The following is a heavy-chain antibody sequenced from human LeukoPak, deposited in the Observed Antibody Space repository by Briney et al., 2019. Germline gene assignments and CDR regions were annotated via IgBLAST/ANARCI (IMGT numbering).Heavy chain of an antibody. V-gene: IGHV3-21*01. D-gene: IGHD3-22*01. CDR1: GFSFSSYS. CDR3: ARDLYRIVVVPHYFDY. CDR2: ISSSSSYK. J-gene: IGHJ4*02. Sequence: PGGSLRLSCAASGFSFSSYSMNWVRQAPGKGLEWVSAISSSSSYKYYADSLKGRFTISRDNAKNSLYLQMNSLRAEDTAVYYCARDLYRIVVVPHYFDYWGQGTLVTVSS.